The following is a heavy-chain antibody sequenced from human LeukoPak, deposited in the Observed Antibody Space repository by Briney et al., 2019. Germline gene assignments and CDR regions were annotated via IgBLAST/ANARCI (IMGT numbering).Heavy chain of an antibody. J-gene: IGHJ4*02. Sequence: PSETLSLTCTVSGGSISSYYWSWIRQPPGKGLEWIGYIYYSGSTNYNPSLKSRVTISVDTSKNQFSLKLSSVTAADTAVYYCARTRRGYSYGNHFDYWGQGTLVTVSS. D-gene: IGHD5-18*01. CDR2: IYYSGST. CDR1: GGSISSYY. CDR3: ARTRRGYSYGNHFDY. V-gene: IGHV4-59*08.